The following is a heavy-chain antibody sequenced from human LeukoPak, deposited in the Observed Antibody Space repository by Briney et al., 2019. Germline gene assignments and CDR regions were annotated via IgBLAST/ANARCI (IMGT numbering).Heavy chain of an antibody. V-gene: IGHV1-69*13. Sequence: ASVKVSCKASGGTFSSYAISWVRQAPGQGLEWMGGIIPIFGTANYAQKFQGRVTITADESTSTAYMELSSLRSGDTAVYYCARVGRYCSSTSCYPYYYYYGMDVWGQGTTVTVSS. CDR2: IIPIFGTA. D-gene: IGHD2-2*01. CDR1: GGTFSSYA. J-gene: IGHJ6*02. CDR3: ARVGRYCSSTSCYPYYYYYGMDV.